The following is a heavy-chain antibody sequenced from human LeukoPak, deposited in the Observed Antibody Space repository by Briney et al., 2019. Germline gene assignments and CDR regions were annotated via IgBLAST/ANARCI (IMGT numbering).Heavy chain of an antibody. D-gene: IGHD5-24*01. CDR2: IYYSGST. J-gene: IGHJ4*02. CDR3: ARSALSHGWLQHDY. Sequence: SETLSLTCAVYGGSFSGYSWNWIRQPPGKGLEWIGSIYYSGSTYYNPSLKSRVTISVDTSKNQFSLKLSSVTAADTAVYYCARSALSHGWLQHDYWGQGTLVTVSS. V-gene: IGHV4-34*01. CDR1: GGSFSGYS.